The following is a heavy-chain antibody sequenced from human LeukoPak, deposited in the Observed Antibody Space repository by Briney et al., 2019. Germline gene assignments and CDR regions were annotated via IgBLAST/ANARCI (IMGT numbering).Heavy chain of an antibody. CDR2: ISYDGSNK. Sequence: PGRSLRLSCAASGCAFSSYGMHWVRQAPGKGLESVAVISYDGSNKYNADSVKGRFTISRDNSKNTLYLQMNSLRAEDTAVYYCAKVRYSSSHYYGMDVWGQGTTVTVSS. J-gene: IGHJ6*02. V-gene: IGHV3-30*18. CDR3: AKVRYSSSHYYGMDV. CDR1: GCAFSSYG. D-gene: IGHD6-13*01.